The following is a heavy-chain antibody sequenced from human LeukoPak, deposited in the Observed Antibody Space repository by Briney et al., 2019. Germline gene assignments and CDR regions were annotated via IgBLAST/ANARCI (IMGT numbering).Heavy chain of an antibody. V-gene: IGHV4-59*01. CDR2: IYYSGST. CDR1: GGSISSYY. CDR3: ARPARYYGSGSYYKGPWFDP. Sequence: SETLSLTCTVSGGSISSYYWSWIRQPPGKGLEWIGYIYYSGSTNYNPSLKSRVTISVDTSKNQFSLKLSSVTAADTAVYYCARPARYYGSGSYYKGPWFDPWGQGTLVTVSS. D-gene: IGHD3-10*01. J-gene: IGHJ5*02.